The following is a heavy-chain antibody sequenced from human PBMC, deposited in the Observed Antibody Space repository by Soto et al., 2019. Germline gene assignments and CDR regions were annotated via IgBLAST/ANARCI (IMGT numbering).Heavy chain of an antibody. V-gene: IGHV3-30-3*02. D-gene: IGHD3-10*01. CDR3: AIAVWFGEYAFDY. Sequence: QVQLVESGGGVVQPGRSLRLSCTTSGFTFRTYSIHWVRQAPGKGLEWVALISYDGSNKYYADSVKGRFTISRDNSKNTLYLQMNSLRTEDTAVYYCAIAVWFGEYAFDYWGQGTLVTVSS. CDR2: ISYDGSNK. J-gene: IGHJ4*02. CDR1: GFTFRTYS.